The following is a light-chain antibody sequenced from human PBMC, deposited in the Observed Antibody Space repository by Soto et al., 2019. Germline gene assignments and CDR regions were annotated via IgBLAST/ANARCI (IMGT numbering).Light chain of an antibody. V-gene: IGKV3-15*01. CDR3: QQYSNWPPLYT. Sequence: EIVMTQSPATLSVSPVERATLSCRASQSVSSNLAWYQQKPGQAPRLLIYGASTRATGIPARFSGSGSGTEFTLTISSLQSEDFAVYYCQQYSNWPPLYTFGQGTKLEIK. CDR2: GAS. CDR1: QSVSSN. J-gene: IGKJ2*01.